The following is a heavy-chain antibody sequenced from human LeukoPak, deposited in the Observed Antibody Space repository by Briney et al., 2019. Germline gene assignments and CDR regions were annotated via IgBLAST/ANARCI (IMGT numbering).Heavy chain of an antibody. J-gene: IGHJ4*02. D-gene: IGHD3-10*01. CDR3: ARGLDYYGSGSQGYYFDY. Sequence: PSETLSLTCAVYGGSFSGYYWSWIRQPPGKGLEWIGEINHSGSTNYNPSLKSRVTISVDTFKNQFSLKLSSVTAADTAVYYCARGLDYYGSGSQGYYFDYWGQGTLVTVSS. CDR2: INHSGST. V-gene: IGHV4-34*01. CDR1: GGSFSGYY.